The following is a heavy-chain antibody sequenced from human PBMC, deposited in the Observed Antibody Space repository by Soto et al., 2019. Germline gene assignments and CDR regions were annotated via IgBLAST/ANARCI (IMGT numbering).Heavy chain of an antibody. CDR3: ARRRRGYDPLDY. Sequence: QVQLQQWGAGLLKPSETLSLTCAVYGGSFSGYYWSWIRQPPGKGLEWIGEINHSGSTNYNPSLTRRVTISVDTSKNQFSLKLSSVTAADTAVYYCARRRRGYDPLDYWGQGTPVTVSS. V-gene: IGHV4-34*01. CDR2: INHSGST. CDR1: GGSFSGYY. J-gene: IGHJ4*02. D-gene: IGHD5-12*01.